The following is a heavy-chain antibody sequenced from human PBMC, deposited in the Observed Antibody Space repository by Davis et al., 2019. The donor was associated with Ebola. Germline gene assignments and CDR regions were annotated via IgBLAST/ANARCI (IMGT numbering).Heavy chain of an antibody. V-gene: IGHV3-66*01. Sequence: GESLKIPCAASGFTFRSYAMSWVRQAPGKGLEWVSVIYSGGSTYYADTVKGRFTISRDNSKNTLYLQMNSLRAGDTAVYYCARSRDYGGLAFDYWGQGTLVTVSS. CDR2: IYSGGST. D-gene: IGHD4-17*01. J-gene: IGHJ4*02. CDR1: GFTFRSYA. CDR3: ARSRDYGGLAFDY.